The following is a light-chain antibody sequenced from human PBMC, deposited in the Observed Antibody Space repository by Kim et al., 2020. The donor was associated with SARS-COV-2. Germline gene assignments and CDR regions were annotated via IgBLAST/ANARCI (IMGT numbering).Light chain of an antibody. CDR1: ILRGFP. Sequence: ALGQTVSTTSQVDILRGFPANSYQQSPEQPPILVIYDKNNRPSGIPDTFSGSTSRDTPSLTITGAQAEDEADYYCNSRDSPHRGVFGGGTQLTVL. V-gene: IGLV3-19*01. CDR2: DKN. CDR3: NSRDSPHRGV. J-gene: IGLJ3*02.